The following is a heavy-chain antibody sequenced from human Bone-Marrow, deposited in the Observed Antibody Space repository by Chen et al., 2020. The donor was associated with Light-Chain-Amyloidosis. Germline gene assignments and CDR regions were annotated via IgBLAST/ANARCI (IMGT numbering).Heavy chain of an antibody. CDR3: AREDTGRFLEWLFSYFDY. CDR2: IRQDGSEK. CDR1: GFTFSSSW. J-gene: IGHJ4*02. Sequence: QLVXXGGGLVQPGGSLRLACAASGFTFSSSWMSWVLQAAGKGVEWAPNIRQDGSEKYYVDSVKGRFTISRDNAKNSLYLQMNSLRAEDTAVYYCAREDTGRFLEWLFSYFDYWGQGTLVTVSS. D-gene: IGHD3-3*01. V-gene: IGHV3-7*01.